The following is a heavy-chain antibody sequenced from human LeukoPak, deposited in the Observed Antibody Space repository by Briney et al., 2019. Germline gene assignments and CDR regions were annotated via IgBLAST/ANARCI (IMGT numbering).Heavy chain of an antibody. CDR1: GSTFSSYA. Sequence: PGGSLRLSCASSGSTFSSYAMSWVRQAPGKGLEWVAFIQNDGNDKYYADSVKGRFTISRDNSKNTLDLQMNGLRAEDTAVYYCARAVTWIDPWGQGTLVTVSS. J-gene: IGHJ5*02. CDR2: IQNDGNDK. CDR3: ARAVTWIDP. V-gene: IGHV3-30*04.